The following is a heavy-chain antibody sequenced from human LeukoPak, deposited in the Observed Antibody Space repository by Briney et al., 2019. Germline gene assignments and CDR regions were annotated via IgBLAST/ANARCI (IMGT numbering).Heavy chain of an antibody. CDR2: IIPIFGTA. V-gene: IGHV1-69*05. Sequence: SVKVSCKASGYTFTNYGITWVRQAPGQGLEWMGGIIPIFGTANYAQKFQGRVTITTDESTSTAYMELSSLRSEDTAVYFCARAGTGDRSAVFDSWGQGALVTVSS. CDR3: ARAGTGDRSAVFDS. J-gene: IGHJ4*02. D-gene: IGHD3-10*01. CDR1: GYTFTNYG.